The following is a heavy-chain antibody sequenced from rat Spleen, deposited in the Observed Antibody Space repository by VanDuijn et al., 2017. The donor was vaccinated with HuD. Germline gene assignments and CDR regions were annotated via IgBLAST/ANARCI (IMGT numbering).Heavy chain of an antibody. CDR3: ARHPDYSNYFDY. Sequence: EVQLVESGGGLVQPGRSLKLSCEASGFTFNNYVMAWVRQAPTKGLEWVATISYGDSSGHSSTYYRDSVKGRFTISRDNAKSTLSLQMDSLRSEDTATYYCARHPDYSNYFDYWGQGVMVTVSS. CDR2: ISYGDSSGHSST. V-gene: IGHV5-29*01. J-gene: IGHJ2*01. CDR1: GFTFNNYV. D-gene: IGHD1-1*01.